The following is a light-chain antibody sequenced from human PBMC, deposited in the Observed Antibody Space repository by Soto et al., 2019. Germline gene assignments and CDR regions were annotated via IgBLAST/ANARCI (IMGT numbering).Light chain of an antibody. V-gene: IGKV3-20*01. CDR2: GAS. Sequence: EIVLTQTPGTLSLSPGERATLSCRASQRVTSSHLAWYQQKPGQAPRLLIYGASTRANGIPDRFSGSGSDTDFTLTIRRLDPEDFAMYYFLRYFSPDRYTFGPGTKVQIK. J-gene: IGKJ2*01. CDR3: LRYFSPDRYT. CDR1: QRVTSSH.